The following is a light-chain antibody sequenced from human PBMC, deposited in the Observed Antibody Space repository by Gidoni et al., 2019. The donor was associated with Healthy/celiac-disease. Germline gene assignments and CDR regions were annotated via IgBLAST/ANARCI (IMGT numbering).Light chain of an antibody. J-gene: IGKJ4*01. V-gene: IGKV3-20*01. CDR2: GAS. CDR3: QQYCSSPTT. CDR1: QSVSSSY. Sequence: ESVLTQSPGTLSLSPGERATLSCSASQSVSSSYLAWYQQKPGQAPMLLSYGASSRATGIPDRFCGIGSVTDFTLTISRLEPEDFAVYYCQQYCSSPTTFGGGTKVEIK.